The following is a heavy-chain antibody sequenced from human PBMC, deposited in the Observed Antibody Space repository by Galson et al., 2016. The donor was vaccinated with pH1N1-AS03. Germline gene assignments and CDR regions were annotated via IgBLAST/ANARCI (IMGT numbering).Heavy chain of an antibody. CDR3: ARGFLEAVIDY. V-gene: IGHV1-3*01. CDR2: INVGSGNT. Sequence: SVKVSCKASGHNFTNYAIHRVRQAPGQRLEWMGWINVGSGNTKYSQKFQGRVTMTRDTSASTAYMELSSLTTDDTSVYYCARGFLEAVIDYWGQGSLVTVSS. D-gene: IGHD3-3*01. J-gene: IGHJ4*02. CDR1: GHNFTNYA.